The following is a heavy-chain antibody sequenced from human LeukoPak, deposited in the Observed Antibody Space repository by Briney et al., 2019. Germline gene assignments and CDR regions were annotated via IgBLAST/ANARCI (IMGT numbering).Heavy chain of an antibody. CDR3: ARGGSGWFYNSLDP. Sequence: SVRLCCKASRYRFTAYYIFWVRQAPGQGLEWRRWNKASRGATKSAQKFQDRVNMTRDSSISTVYLEVTRLRSDYTAVYYCARGGSGWFYNSLDPWGQGTLVTVSS. V-gene: IGHV1-2*02. D-gene: IGHD6-19*01. CDR2: NKASRGAT. CDR1: RYRFTAYY. J-gene: IGHJ5*02.